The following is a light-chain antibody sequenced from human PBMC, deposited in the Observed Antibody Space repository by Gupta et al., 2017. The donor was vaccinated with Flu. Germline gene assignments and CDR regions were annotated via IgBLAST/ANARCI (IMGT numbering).Light chain of an antibody. J-gene: IGLJ1*01. CDR1: SSDVGSYNL. CDR3: CSYAGTNTYV. CDR2: EGS. V-gene: IGLV2-23*01. Sequence: QSALTQPASVSGSPGQSITISCTGTSSDVGSYNLVSRYQQHPGKAPKLMIYEGSKRPSGVSNRFSGSKSGSTASLTISGLQAEDEADYYCCSYAGTNTYVFGAGTKVTVL.